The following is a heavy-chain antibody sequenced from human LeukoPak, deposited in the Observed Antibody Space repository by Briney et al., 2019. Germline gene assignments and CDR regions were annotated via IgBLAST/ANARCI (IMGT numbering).Heavy chain of an antibody. Sequence: GGSLRLSCAASGFTFSSYAMHWVRQAPGKGLEYVSAISSNGGSTYYANSVKGRFTISRDNSKNTLYLQMGSLSAEDMAVYYCARGKFPRIAVVPLDYWGQGTLVTVSS. D-gene: IGHD6-19*01. J-gene: IGHJ4*02. CDR2: ISSNGGST. V-gene: IGHV3-64*01. CDR3: ARGKFPRIAVVPLDY. CDR1: GFTFSSYA.